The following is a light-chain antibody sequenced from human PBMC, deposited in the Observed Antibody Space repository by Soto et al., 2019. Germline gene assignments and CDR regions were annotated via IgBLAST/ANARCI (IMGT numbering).Light chain of an antibody. Sequence: DIQMTQSPSTLSASVGDRVTITCRASQSINSWLAWYQQKPGKAPNLLIYKASIFESGVPSTFSGSGSGTEFTLTISSLHPDDFATYYCQQYSTYSRTFGQGTKVEIK. CDR2: KAS. V-gene: IGKV1-5*03. CDR1: QSINSW. CDR3: QQYSTYSRT. J-gene: IGKJ1*01.